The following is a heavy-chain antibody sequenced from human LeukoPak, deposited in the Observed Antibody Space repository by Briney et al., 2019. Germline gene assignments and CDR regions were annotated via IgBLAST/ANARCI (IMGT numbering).Heavy chain of an antibody. J-gene: IGHJ4*02. V-gene: IGHV4-59*08. CDR1: GGSISTYY. CDR3: ARHLNTDMVKAHFDY. Sequence: PSETLSLTCTVSGGSISTYYWGWIRQPPGKGLEWIAYIHYSGSTNYSPWLKSRVSISLDTSKNQFSLKLTSVTAADTAVYYCARHLNTDMVKAHFDYGSQGTLVTVSS. CDR2: IHYSGST. D-gene: IGHD5-18*01.